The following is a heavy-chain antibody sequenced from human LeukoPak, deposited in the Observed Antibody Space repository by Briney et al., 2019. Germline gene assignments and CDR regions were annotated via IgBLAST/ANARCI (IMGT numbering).Heavy chain of an antibody. CDR2: ISPYNGNT. Sequence: GASVKVSCKASRSDFTSVGITWVRQAPGQGLEWMGWISPYNGNTRYVQKLQGRVTMTTDTSTSTAYMELRSLRFDDTAVYYCARDGSGSGWYFDYWGQGTLVTVSA. CDR1: RSDFTSVG. V-gene: IGHV1-18*01. CDR3: ARDGSGSGWYFDY. J-gene: IGHJ4*02. D-gene: IGHD6-19*01.